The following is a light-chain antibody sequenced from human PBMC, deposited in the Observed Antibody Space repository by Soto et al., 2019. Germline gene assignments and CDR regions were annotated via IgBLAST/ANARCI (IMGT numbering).Light chain of an antibody. V-gene: IGLV1-40*01. CDR3: QSYDSSLSGSRV. Sequence: QSVLTQPPSVSGAPGQRVTISCTGSSSNIGAGYDVHWYQQLPGTAPKLLIYGNSNRPSGVPDRISGSKSGTSASLAITGLQAEDEADYYCQSYDSSLSGSRVFGTVTKVTVL. CDR2: GNS. CDR1: SSNIGAGYD. J-gene: IGLJ1*01.